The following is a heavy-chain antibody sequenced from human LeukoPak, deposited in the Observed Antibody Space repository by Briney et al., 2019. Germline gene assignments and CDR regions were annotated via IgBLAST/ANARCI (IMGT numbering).Heavy chain of an antibody. CDR1: GGTFSRNA. CDR2: IIPIFGTT. CDR3: ARGSGSYYFYYFQY. V-gene: IGHV1-69*13. J-gene: IGHJ4*02. D-gene: IGHD1-26*01. Sequence: SVTVSFTASGGTFSRNAISWVRQAPGQGLEWMGGIIPIFGTTNYAQKFQGRVTITADESTSTAYMELSSLKSDDTAVYYCARGSGSYYFYYFQYWGQGTLVTVSS.